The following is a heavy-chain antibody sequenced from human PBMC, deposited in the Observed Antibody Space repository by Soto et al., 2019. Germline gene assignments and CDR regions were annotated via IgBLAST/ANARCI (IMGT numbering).Heavy chain of an antibody. J-gene: IGHJ4*02. D-gene: IGHD3-22*01. Sequence: GGSLRLSCAASGFTFSSYSMNWVRQAPGKGLEWVSSISSSSSYIYYADSVKGRFTISRDNSKNTLYLQMNSLRAEDTAVYYCAKDIVYYYDSSGHSHWGQGTLVTVSS. CDR1: GFTFSSYS. CDR2: ISSSSSYI. V-gene: IGHV3-21*04. CDR3: AKDIVYYYDSSGHSH.